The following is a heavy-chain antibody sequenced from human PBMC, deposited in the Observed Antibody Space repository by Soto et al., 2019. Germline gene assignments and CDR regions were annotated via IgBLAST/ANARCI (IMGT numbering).Heavy chain of an antibody. CDR2: IFSSGTT. V-gene: IGHV4-30-4*01. CDR1: GDSIGSGNKY. D-gene: IGHD3-16*01. Sequence: QVQLRESGPGLVMPSQTLSLTCTVSGDSIGSGNKYWSLIRQAPGKGLEWIWYIFSSGTTYYNPSLKCRLTMSLGTSQNQFSLKLNSVTAADTAVYFCARVPSPFDFYYAMDVWGQGTTVTDCS. CDR3: ARVPSPFDFYYAMDV. J-gene: IGHJ6*02.